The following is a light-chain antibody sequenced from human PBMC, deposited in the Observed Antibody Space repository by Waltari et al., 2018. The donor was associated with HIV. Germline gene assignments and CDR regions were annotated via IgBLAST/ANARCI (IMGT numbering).Light chain of an antibody. Sequence: TQSPSASGAPGQRVTLTCSAATSNIASDSIYWYQQVPGTAPKRLIFRGDQRPSGFPDRFAGSKSGASSSLALSGLQSDDEADYCCAAWTDIMSGWLFGGGTKLTVL. J-gene: IGLJ3*02. V-gene: IGLV1-47*01. CDR1: TSNIASDS. CDR3: AAWTDIMSGWL. CDR2: RGD.